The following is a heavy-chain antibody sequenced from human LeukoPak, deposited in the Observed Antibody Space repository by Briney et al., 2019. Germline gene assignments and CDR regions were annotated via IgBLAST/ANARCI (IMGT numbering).Heavy chain of an antibody. CDR3: ARVGVDTARSFDF. V-gene: IGHV3-11*01. CDR1: GFTFSDYY. CDR2: ISSSGSTI. J-gene: IGHJ4*02. Sequence: GGSLRLSCAASGFTFSDYYMSWIRQAPGKGLEWVSYISSSGSTIYYADSVKGRFTISRDNAKNSLYLQMTSLKAEDTAVYYCARVGVDTARSFDFWGQGTLVTVSS. D-gene: IGHD5-18*01.